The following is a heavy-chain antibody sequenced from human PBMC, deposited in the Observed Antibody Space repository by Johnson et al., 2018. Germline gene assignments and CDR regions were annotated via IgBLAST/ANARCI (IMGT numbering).Heavy chain of an antibody. Sequence: QVQLQESGPAVKKPGASVKVSCQASGYSFTSHDINWVRQATGKGLEWMGWMNPNSGDTGYTQKFQGRGIMTRDSSANIAYMELSSLSSEDTAVDYCARIMTSPFPLYYYLDVWGKGTTVAVSS. CDR3: ARIMTSPFPLYYYLDV. CDR2: MNPNSGDT. J-gene: IGHJ6*04. V-gene: IGHV1-8*01. CDR1: GYSFTSHD. D-gene: IGHD3-16*01.